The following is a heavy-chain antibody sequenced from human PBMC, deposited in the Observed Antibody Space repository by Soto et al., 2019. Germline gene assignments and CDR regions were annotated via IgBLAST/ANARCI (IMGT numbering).Heavy chain of an antibody. Sequence: QVQLVESGGGVGQPGRSLRLSCAASGFTFSSYGMHWVRQAPGKGLEWVAVIWYDGSNKYYADSVKGRFTISRDNSKNTLYLQMNSLRAEDTAVYYCARGSSIVVVVTDAFDIWGQGTMVTVSS. CDR3: ARGSSIVVVVTDAFDI. V-gene: IGHV3-33*01. CDR2: IWYDGSNK. D-gene: IGHD3-22*01. J-gene: IGHJ3*02. CDR1: GFTFSSYG.